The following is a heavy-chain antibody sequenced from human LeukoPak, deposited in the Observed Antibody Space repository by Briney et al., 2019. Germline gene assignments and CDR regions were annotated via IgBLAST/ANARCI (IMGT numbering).Heavy chain of an antibody. CDR3: ARGSSGWYGYCFDY. D-gene: IGHD6-19*01. Sequence: SETLSLTCTVSGGSISSYYWNWTRQPPGKGLEYIGYICYSGSTNYNPSLKSRITISVDTSKNQFSLKLNSVTAADTAVYYCARGSSGWYGYCFDYWGQGTLVTVSS. V-gene: IGHV4-59*01. CDR2: ICYSGST. J-gene: IGHJ4*02. CDR1: GGSISSYY.